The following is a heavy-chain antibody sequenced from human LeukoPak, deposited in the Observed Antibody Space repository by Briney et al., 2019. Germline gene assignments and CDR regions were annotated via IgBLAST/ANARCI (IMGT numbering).Heavy chain of an antibody. J-gene: IGHJ6*02. CDR2: IIPIFGIA. Sequence: SVKVSCKASGGTFTSYATSWVRQAPGQGLEWRGGIIPIFGIANYAQKFQGRVTITADESMSTAYMELSSLRSEDTAVYYWARDQTRGYSYGYGGSFGMDVWGQGTTVTVSS. V-gene: IGHV1-69*13. CDR1: GGTFTSYA. D-gene: IGHD5-18*01. CDR3: ARDQTRGYSYGYGGSFGMDV.